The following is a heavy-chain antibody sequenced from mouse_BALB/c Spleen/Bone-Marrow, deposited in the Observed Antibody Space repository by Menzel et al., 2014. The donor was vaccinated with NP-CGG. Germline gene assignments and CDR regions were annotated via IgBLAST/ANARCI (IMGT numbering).Heavy chain of an antibody. V-gene: IGHV3-8*02. CDR1: GDSITSGY. CDR2: ISYSGST. CDR3: ARDSSGGILAMDY. J-gene: IGHJ4*01. D-gene: IGHD3-2*01. Sequence: VQLQQPGPSLVKPSQTLSLTCSVTGDSITSGYWNWIRKFPGNKLEYMGYISYSGSTYYNPSLKSRISISRDISKNQYYLQLNSVTTEDTATYYCARDSSGGILAMDYWCQGTSVTVSS.